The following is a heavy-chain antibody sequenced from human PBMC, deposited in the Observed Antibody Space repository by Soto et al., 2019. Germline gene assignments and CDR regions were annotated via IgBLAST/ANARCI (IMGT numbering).Heavy chain of an antibody. CDR1: GVSISSSHW. D-gene: IGHD2-15*01. CDR3: ARIAVVTSALDP. J-gene: IGHJ5*02. CDR2: VYHSGSA. Sequence: SETLSLTCDVSGVSISSSHWWCWLRQPPGKGLEWIGEVYHSGSANYNPSLKSRVSMSVDKSKNQFSLRLTSVTAADTALYFCARIAVVTSALDPWGQGTLVTVSS. V-gene: IGHV4-4*02.